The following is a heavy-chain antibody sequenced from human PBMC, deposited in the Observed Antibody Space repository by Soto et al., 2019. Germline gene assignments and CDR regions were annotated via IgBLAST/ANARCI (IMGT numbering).Heavy chain of an antibody. V-gene: IGHV5-51*01. J-gene: IGHJ4*02. Sequence: GESLKISCKGSGYSFTSYWIAWVRQMPGKGLEWMGIIYPGDSDTRYSPSFQGQVTISADKSISTAYLQWSNLKASDTAMYFCARHRKWSGHRFADFWGQGTLVTVSS. D-gene: IGHD3-10*01. CDR3: ARHRKWSGHRFADF. CDR2: IYPGDSDT. CDR1: GYSFTSYW.